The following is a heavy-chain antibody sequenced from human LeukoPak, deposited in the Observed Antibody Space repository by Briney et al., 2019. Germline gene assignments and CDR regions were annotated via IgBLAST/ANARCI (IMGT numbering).Heavy chain of an antibody. CDR1: GGSISSYY. D-gene: IGHD3-3*01. Sequence: SETLSLTCTVSGGSISSYYWSWLRQPPGKGLEWIGYIYYSGSTNYNPSLKSRVTISVDTSKNQFSLKLSSVTAADTAVYYCARSHPYYDFWSGYYYDYWGQGTLVTVSS. CDR2: IYYSGST. CDR3: ARSHPYYDFWSGYYYDY. V-gene: IGHV4-59*01. J-gene: IGHJ4*02.